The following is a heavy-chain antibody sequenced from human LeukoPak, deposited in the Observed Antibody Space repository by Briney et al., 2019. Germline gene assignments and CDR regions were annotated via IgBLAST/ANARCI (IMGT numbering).Heavy chain of an antibody. CDR1: GFTFSSYV. V-gene: IGHV3-23*01. CDR2: ISGSGGST. Sequence: GGSLRLSCAASGFTFSSYVMSWVRQAPGKGLEWVSAISGSGGSTYYADSVKGRFTISRDNSKNPLYLQMNSLRVEDTAVYYCAKTHNSYGSGSYYIGAFDIWGQGTMVTVSS. J-gene: IGHJ3*02. D-gene: IGHD3-10*01. CDR3: AKTHNSYGSGSYYIGAFDI.